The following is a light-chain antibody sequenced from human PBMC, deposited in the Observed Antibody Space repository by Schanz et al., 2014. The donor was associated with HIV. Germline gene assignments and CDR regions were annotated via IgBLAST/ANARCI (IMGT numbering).Light chain of an antibody. Sequence: QSALTQPASVSGSPGQSITISCTGTSSDVGGYNYVSWYQQHPGKAPKLMIYDVSSRPSGVSNRFAGSKSGNTASLTISGLRAEDEADYYCSSYTTSGSLVFGGGTKLTVL. CDR2: DVS. CDR1: SSDVGGYNY. J-gene: IGLJ3*02. V-gene: IGLV2-14*03. CDR3: SSYTTSGSLV.